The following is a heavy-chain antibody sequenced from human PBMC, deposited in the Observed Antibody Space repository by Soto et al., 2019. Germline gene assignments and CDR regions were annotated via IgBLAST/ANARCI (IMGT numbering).Heavy chain of an antibody. CDR1: GLTFSSYA. CDR3: ARGTLGVAYYSGMDV. V-gene: IGHV3-30-3*01. J-gene: IGHJ6*02. D-gene: IGHD3-16*01. CDR2: ISYDGSNK. Sequence: QGQLVESGGGVVQPGRSLRLSCAASGLTFSSYAMHWVRQAPGKGLEWVAVISYDGSNKYYADSVKGRFTSSRDNSKNTLYLQMNSLRAEDTAVYYCARGTLGVAYYSGMDVWGQGTTVTVSS.